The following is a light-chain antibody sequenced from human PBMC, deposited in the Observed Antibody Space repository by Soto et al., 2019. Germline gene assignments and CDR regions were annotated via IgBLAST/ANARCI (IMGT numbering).Light chain of an antibody. CDR1: SGHSSYA. V-gene: IGLV4-69*01. Sequence: QLVLTQSPSASASLGASVKLTCTLSSGHSSYAIAWHQQQPEKGPRYLMKLKSDGSHNKGDGIPDRFSGSSSGAERYLTISSLQSEDEADYYCQTWGTGVIFGGGNQLTVL. CDR2: LKSDGSH. J-gene: IGLJ2*01. CDR3: QTWGTGVI.